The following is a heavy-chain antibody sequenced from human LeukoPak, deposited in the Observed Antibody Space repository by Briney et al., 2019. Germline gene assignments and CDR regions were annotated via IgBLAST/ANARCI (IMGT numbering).Heavy chain of an antibody. Sequence: SETLSLTCAVYGGSFSTYYWCWIRQSPAKGLEWIAEINHRGDTNYNPSVKSRVTISVDTSKNQFSLKITSLTAADTAVYYCARGPTISETGYFDCWGQGTQVTVSS. CDR3: ARGPTISETGYFDC. D-gene: IGHD1-1*01. CDR1: GGSFSTYY. J-gene: IGHJ4*03. CDR2: INHRGDT. V-gene: IGHV4-34*01.